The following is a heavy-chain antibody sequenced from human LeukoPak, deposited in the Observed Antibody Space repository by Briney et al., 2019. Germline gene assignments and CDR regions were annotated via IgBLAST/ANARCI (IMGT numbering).Heavy chain of an antibody. CDR3: ARLPRGPYEVDYYYYMDV. CDR1: GYSISSGYY. J-gene: IGHJ6*03. CDR2: IYHSGST. Sequence: PSETLSLTCAVSGYSISSGYYCGWIRQPPGKGLEWIGSIYHSGSTYYNPSLKSRVTISVDTSKNQFSLKLSSVTAADTAVYYCARLPRGPYEVDYYYYMDVWGKGTTVTVSS. V-gene: IGHV4-38-2*01. D-gene: IGHD3-22*01.